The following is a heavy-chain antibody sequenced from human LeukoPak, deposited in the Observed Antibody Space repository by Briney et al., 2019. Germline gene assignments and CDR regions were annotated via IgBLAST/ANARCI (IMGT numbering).Heavy chain of an antibody. V-gene: IGHV3-7*04. CDR3: ARETYNWSDGSHFDY. CDR1: GFTFSSYW. Sequence: GGSLRLSCAASGFTFSSYWMSWVRQAPGKGLEWVANIKQDGSEKYYVDSVKGRFTISRDNAKNSLYLQMNSLRAEDTAVYYCARETYNWSDGSHFDYWGQGTLVTVSS. J-gene: IGHJ4*02. D-gene: IGHD1-1*01. CDR2: IKQDGSEK.